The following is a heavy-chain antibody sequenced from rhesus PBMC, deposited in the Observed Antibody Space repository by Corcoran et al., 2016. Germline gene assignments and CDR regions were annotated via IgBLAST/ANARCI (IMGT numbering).Heavy chain of an antibody. CDR3: ARDRSIAAAGSF. CDR1: GYSISSGYG. Sequence: QVQLQESGPGLVKPSETLSLTCAVSGYSISSGYGWSWIRQPPGKGLEGIGYIGGSSGSPNYNPALTSGVTIARDTSKNQFSLKLSSVTAADTAVYYCARDRSIAAAGSFWGQGVLVTVSS. V-gene: IGHV4-127*01. D-gene: IGHD6-25*01. J-gene: IGHJ4*01. CDR2: IGGSSGSP.